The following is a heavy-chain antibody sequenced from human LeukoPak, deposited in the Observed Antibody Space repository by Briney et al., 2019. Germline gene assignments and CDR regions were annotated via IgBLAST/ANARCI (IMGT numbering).Heavy chain of an antibody. Sequence: ASVKVSCKASGYTFTSYGTSWVRQAPGQGLEWMGWISAYNGNTNYAQKLQGRVTMTTDTSTSTAYMELRSLRSDDTAVYYCARAPGYCSSTSCSKYYYYYYMDVWGKGTTVTVSS. CDR1: GYTFTSYG. CDR2: ISAYNGNT. V-gene: IGHV1-18*01. CDR3: ARAPGYCSSTSCSKYYYYYYMDV. D-gene: IGHD2-2*01. J-gene: IGHJ6*03.